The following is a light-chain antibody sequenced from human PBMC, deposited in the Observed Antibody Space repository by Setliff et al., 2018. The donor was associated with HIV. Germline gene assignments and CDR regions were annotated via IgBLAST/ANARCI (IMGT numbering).Light chain of an antibody. J-gene: IGLJ1*01. CDR3: ASYAGSNNFV. CDR1: SSDIGSYNY. V-gene: IGLV2-8*01. Sequence: QSVLAQPPSASGSPGQSVTISCTGTSSDIGSYNYVSWYQQHPGKAPKFIIYDVSQLPSGVPDRFSGSKSGNTASLTVSGLQPEDEADYYCASYAGSNNFVFGTGTKVTVL. CDR2: DVS.